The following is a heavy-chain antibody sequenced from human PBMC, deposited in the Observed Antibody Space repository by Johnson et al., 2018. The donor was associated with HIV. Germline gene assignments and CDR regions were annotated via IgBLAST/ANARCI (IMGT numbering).Heavy chain of an antibody. CDR2: ISHDESIE. V-gene: IGHV3-30*03. CDR3: ARVKSAAAFDI. D-gene: IGHD6-25*01. CDR1: GFTFRSYA. J-gene: IGHJ3*02. Sequence: QVQLVESGGDLVQPGGSLGLSCAASGFTFRSYAMSWVRQAPGKGLEWVAFISHDESIEYYADSVKGRFTISRDNAKNSLYLQMNSLRAEDTALYYCARVKSAAAFDIWGQGTMVTVSS.